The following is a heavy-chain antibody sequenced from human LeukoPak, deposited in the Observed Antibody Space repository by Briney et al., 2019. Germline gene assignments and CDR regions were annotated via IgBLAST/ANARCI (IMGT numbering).Heavy chain of an antibody. CDR1: GASISHYY. CDR3: ARLGSYRDF. Sequence: SETLSLTCTVSGASISHYYWSWIRQTPEKGLEWMGHIHTSGGSSPYPSLKSRLTMSMDTSRNQFSLKLTSVTAADTAVYFCARLGSYRDFWGQGALVTVSS. J-gene: IGHJ4*02. D-gene: IGHD1-26*01. CDR2: IHTSGGS. V-gene: IGHV4-4*09.